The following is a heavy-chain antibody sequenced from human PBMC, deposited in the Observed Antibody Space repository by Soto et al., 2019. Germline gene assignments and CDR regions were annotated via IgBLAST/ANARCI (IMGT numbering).Heavy chain of an antibody. CDR1: GYSFTTHW. D-gene: IGHD1-1*01. CDR2: IDPSNSYI. Sequence: PGESLKISCPGSGYSFTTHWITWVRQTPGKGLEWMGRIDPSNSYITYSPSFQDHVTIPVDRSISTAYLQWSRLEASDNALYYCARRLSGPKEEYNAYYFYGLDVWGQGTKVTVSS. CDR3: ARRLSGPKEEYNAYYFYGLDV. J-gene: IGHJ6*02. V-gene: IGHV5-10-1*01.